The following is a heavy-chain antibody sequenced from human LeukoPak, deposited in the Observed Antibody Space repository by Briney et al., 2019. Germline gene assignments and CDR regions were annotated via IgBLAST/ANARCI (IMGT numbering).Heavy chain of an antibody. Sequence: GGSLRLSCAASGFAFSSYAMTWVRQAPGKGLEWVSTISDNRGTTYYPASVRGRFTISRDNPKNTLSLQLSSLRVEDTAVYYCAKEDGYSYGFLASWGQGTLVTVSS. D-gene: IGHD5-18*01. CDR3: AKEDGYSYGFLAS. CDR1: GFAFSSYA. V-gene: IGHV3-23*01. J-gene: IGHJ5*02. CDR2: ISDNRGTT.